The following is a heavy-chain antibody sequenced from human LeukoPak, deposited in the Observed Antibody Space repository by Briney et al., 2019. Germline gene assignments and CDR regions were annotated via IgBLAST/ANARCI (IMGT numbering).Heavy chain of an antibody. CDR2: IWYDGSNK. J-gene: IGHJ6*02. CDR1: GFTFSSYG. D-gene: IGHD4-11*01. CDR3: ARRGELDYGNYYYYYGMDV. V-gene: IGHV3-33*01. Sequence: GGSLRLSCAASGFTFSSYGMHWARQAPGKGLEWVAVIWYDGSNKYYADSVKGRFTISRDNSKNTLYLQMNSLRAEDTAAYYCARRGELDYGNYYYYYGMDVWGQGTTVTVSS.